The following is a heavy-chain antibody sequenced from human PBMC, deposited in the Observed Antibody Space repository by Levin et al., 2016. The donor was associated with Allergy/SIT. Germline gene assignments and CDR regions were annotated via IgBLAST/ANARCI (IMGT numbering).Heavy chain of an antibody. V-gene: IGHV3-23*01. D-gene: IGHD3-10*01. Sequence: GESLKISCVASGFIFSDYGMNWVRQAPGKGLEWVSTISASDYDTYYADSVKGRFTISRDNSKDTLYLQMNSLRAEDTAVYYCAKGLGSGTYTLAYFDYWGQGTPVTVSS. J-gene: IGHJ4*02. CDR1: GFIFSDYG. CDR3: AKGLGSGTYTLAYFDY. CDR2: ISASDYDT.